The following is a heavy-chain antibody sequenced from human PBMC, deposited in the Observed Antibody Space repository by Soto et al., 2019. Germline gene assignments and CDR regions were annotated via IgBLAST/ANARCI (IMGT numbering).Heavy chain of an antibody. J-gene: IGHJ4*02. CDR2: IYYSGST. CDR1: GGSVSSGSYY. CDR3: ARVGGYDILTGYYNDY. V-gene: IGHV4-61*01. D-gene: IGHD3-9*01. Sequence: SETLSLTCTVSGGSVSSGSYYWSWIRQPPGKGLEWIGYIYYSGSTNYNPSLKSRVTISVDTSKNQFSLKLSSVTAADTAVYYCARVGGYDILTGYYNDYWGQGTLVTVSS.